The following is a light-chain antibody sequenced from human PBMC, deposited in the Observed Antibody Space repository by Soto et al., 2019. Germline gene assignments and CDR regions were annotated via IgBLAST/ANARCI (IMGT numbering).Light chain of an antibody. CDR2: GAS. CDR1: PRISSY. Sequence: DIPLTQSPSSLSASVGDRVTITCRASPRISSYLHWYQQKPGKAPKVLISGASSLQSGVPLRFSGSGSGTDFTLTISSLQSEDFASYYCQQSHSTPLTFGGGTKVEIK. J-gene: IGKJ4*01. CDR3: QQSHSTPLT. V-gene: IGKV1-39*01.